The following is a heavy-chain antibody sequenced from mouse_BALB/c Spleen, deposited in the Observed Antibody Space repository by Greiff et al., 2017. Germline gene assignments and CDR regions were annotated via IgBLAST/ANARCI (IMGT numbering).Heavy chain of an antibody. V-gene: IGHV5-17*02. J-gene: IGHJ4*01. CDR3: AILLVYYRYDGAMDY. CDR1: GFTFSSFG. Sequence: EVKLVESGGGLVQPGGSRKLSCAASGFTFSSFGMHWVRQAPEKGLEWVAYISSGSSTIYYADTVKGRFTISRDNPKNTLFLQMTSLRSEDTAMYYCAILLVYYRYDGAMDYWGQGTSVTVSS. D-gene: IGHD2-14*01. CDR2: ISSGSSTI.